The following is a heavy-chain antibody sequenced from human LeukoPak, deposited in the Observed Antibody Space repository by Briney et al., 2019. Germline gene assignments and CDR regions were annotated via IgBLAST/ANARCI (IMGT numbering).Heavy chain of an antibody. CDR2: IYYSGST. V-gene: IGHV4-59*01. CDR1: GGSISSYY. D-gene: IGHD5-24*01. J-gene: IGHJ4*02. CDR3: ARGCGFGYNPLFDY. Sequence: SETLSLTCTVSGGSISSYYWSWIRQPPGKGLEWIGYIYYSGSTNYNPSLKSRVTISVDTSKNQFSLKLSSVTAADTAVYYCARGCGFGYNPLFDYWGQGTLVTVSS.